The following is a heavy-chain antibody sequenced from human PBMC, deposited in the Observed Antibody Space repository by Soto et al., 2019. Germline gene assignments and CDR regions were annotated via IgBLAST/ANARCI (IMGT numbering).Heavy chain of an antibody. J-gene: IGHJ5*02. Sequence: PSETLSLTCNVSGGSISSYYWSWIRHPPGKGLEWIGYIYYSGSTNYNPSLKSRVTISVDTSKNQFSLKLSSVTAADTAVYYCERSYSGCSGSNWFDPWGQGTPVPGSS. CDR1: GGSISSYY. D-gene: IGHD5-12*01. CDR2: IYYSGST. CDR3: ERSYSGCSGSNWFDP. V-gene: IGHV4-59*01.